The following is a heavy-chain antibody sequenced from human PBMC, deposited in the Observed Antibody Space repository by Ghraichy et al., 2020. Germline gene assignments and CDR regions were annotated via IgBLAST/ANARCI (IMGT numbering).Heavy chain of an antibody. J-gene: IGHJ5*02. V-gene: IGHV4-30-2*01. CDR3: ARGSTTQPNWFDP. CDR1: GGSISSGGYT. D-gene: IGHD1-26*01. CDR2: IYESGNT. Sequence: SETLSLTCAVSGGSISSGGYTWSWIRQPPGKGLEWIGYIYESGNTYYNPSLKSRVTISVDRSENQFSLKVTSVTAADTAIYYCARGSTTQPNWFDPWGQGTLVTVSS.